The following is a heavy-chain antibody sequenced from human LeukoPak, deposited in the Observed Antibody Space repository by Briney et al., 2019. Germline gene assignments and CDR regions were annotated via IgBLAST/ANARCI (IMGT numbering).Heavy chain of an antibody. V-gene: IGHV3-11*04. D-gene: IGHD3-9*01. CDR3: ARDPLRYFDWSPSWVDP. CDR2: ISSRSSTI. CDR1: GFTFSDYY. J-gene: IGHJ5*02. Sequence: GGSLRLSCAASGFTFSDYYMSWIRQPPGKGLEWVSYISSRSSTIYYADSVKGRFTISRHNAKNSLYLQMNSLRAEDTAVYYCARDPLRYFDWSPSWVDPWGQGTLVTVSS.